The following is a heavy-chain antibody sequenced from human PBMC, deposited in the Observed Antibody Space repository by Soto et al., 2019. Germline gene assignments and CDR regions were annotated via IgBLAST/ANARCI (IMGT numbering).Heavy chain of an antibody. V-gene: IGHV3-53*05. D-gene: IGHD3-22*01. CDR2: IYRDGRT. CDR1: GFTVSISY. J-gene: IGHJ4*02. CDR3: AKDTYYHDSSGFYVFDY. Sequence: GGSLRLSCAASGFTVSISYMSWVRQAPGKGLEWVSTIYRDGRTFYADSVEGRFTISRDNSKNTLYLQMNSLRAEDTAVYYCAKDTYYHDSSGFYVFDYWGQGTPVTVS.